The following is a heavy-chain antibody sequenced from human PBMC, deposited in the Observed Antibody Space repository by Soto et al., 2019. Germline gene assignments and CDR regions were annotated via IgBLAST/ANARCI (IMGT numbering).Heavy chain of an antibody. CDR1: GFTFTTYA. D-gene: IGHD4-4*01. Sequence: GGSLRLSCAASGFTFTTYAMSWVRQAPGKGLEWVSAIAGSGRSTYYTDSVKGRFTISRDNSKNTLYLQMNTLRAEDTALYYCAKDLYSNYGDAFDIWGQGTMVTVTS. J-gene: IGHJ3*02. V-gene: IGHV3-23*01. CDR3: AKDLYSNYGDAFDI. CDR2: IAGSGRST.